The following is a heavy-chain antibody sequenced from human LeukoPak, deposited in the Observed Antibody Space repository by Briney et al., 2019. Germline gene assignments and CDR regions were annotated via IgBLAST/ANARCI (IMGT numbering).Heavy chain of an antibody. D-gene: IGHD6-13*01. CDR2: IYYTGST. CDR3: ARSSSWTGSIFDS. Sequence: SETLSLTCSVSGDSISSYYWSWVRQPPGKGLEWIGYIYYTGSTNYNPSLKSRVTISLDTSKNQISLKLSSVTTADTAVYYCARSSSWTGSIFDSWGQGTLVTVSS. CDR1: GDSISSYY. J-gene: IGHJ4*02. V-gene: IGHV4-59*01.